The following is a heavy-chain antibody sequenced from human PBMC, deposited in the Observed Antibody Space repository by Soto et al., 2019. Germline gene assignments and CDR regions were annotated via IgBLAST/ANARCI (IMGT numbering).Heavy chain of an antibody. CDR1: GGTFSSYA. CDR2: ITPXXXTX. Sequence: GASVKVSCKASGGTFSSYAISLVRQAPGQGLEWMGXITPXXXTXNXAXKXXXXVTITADKSTSTAYMELSRLRSDDTAVYYCARVWNYYDSRGHFAYWGQGSPVTVSS. CDR3: ARVWNYYDSRGHFAY. D-gene: IGHD3-22*01. V-gene: IGHV1-69*06. J-gene: IGHJ4*02.